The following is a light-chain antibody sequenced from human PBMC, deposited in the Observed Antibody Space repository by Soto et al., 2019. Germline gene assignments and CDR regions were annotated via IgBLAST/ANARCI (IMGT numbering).Light chain of an antibody. CDR3: QQYGSSPGGT. V-gene: IGKV3-20*01. J-gene: IGKJ1*01. CDR2: GAS. CDR1: QSVSSSY. Sequence: EIVLTQSPGTLSLSPGERATLSCRASQSVSSSYLAWYQQKPGQAPRLLIYGASSRATGIPDRFSGSGSGTDFTLIISRLEPEDFAVYYCQQYGSSPGGTFGQGTKVEIK.